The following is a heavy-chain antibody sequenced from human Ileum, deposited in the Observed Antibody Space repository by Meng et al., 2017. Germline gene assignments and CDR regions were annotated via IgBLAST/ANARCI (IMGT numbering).Heavy chain of an antibody. CDR3: ATDVYGDGLAYLDH. Sequence: QVQPQEAGPGPVGPAETLSLTCAVSGCSVSGRSYYWTWIRQPPGKGLEWIGYVFDSGTTKYNPSLSSRVTISSDTSKNRFSLELTSVTAADTAVYYCATDVYGDGLAYLDHWGQGSLVTVSS. J-gene: IGHJ4*02. D-gene: IGHD4-17*01. V-gene: IGHV4-61*01. CDR2: VFDSGTT. CDR1: GCSVSGRSYY.